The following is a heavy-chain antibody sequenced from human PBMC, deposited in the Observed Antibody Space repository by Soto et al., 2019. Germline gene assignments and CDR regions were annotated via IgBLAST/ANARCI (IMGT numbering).Heavy chain of an antibody. CDR2: ISGSGGST. J-gene: IGHJ4*02. D-gene: IGHD3-9*01. V-gene: IGHV3-23*01. Sequence: GGSLRLSCAASGFTFSSYAMSWVRQAPGKGLEWVSAISGSGGSTYYADSVKGRFTISRDNSKNTLYLQMNSLRAEDTAVYYCAKDYSVLRYFDWLLDYWGQGTLVTVSS. CDR3: AKDYSVLRYFDWLLDY. CDR1: GFTFSSYA.